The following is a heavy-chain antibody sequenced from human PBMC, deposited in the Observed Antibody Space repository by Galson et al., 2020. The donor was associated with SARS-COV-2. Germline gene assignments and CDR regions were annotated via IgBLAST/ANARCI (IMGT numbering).Heavy chain of an antibody. CDR2: IKQEGSAK. CDR3: AGARYSGYSGY. J-gene: IGHJ4*02. CDR1: GFIFSDYW. V-gene: IGHV3-7*01. D-gene: IGHD5-12*01. Sequence: GGSLRLSCVPSGFIFSDYWINWVRQAPGKGLEWVANIKQEGSAKHYADSVKDRFTISRDNAMNSLYLQMNSLGAEDTAVYYCAGARYSGYSGYWGEGTLVAVSS.